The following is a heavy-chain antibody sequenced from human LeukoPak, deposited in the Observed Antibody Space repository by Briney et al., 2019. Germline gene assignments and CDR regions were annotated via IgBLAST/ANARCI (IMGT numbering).Heavy chain of an antibody. CDR1: GFTFSSYW. CDR2: ISSSSYI. CDR3: ARDYHDYGGIYYYYYMDV. D-gene: IGHD4-23*01. J-gene: IGHJ6*03. V-gene: IGHV3-21*01. Sequence: GGSLRLSCAASGFTFSSYWMSWVRQAPGKGLEWVSSISSSSYIYYADSVKGRFTISRDNAKNSLYLQMNSLRAEDTAVYYCARDYHDYGGIYYYYYMDVWGKGTTVTVSS.